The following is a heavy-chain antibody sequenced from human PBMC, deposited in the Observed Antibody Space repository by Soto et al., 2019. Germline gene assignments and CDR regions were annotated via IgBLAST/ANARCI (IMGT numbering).Heavy chain of an antibody. V-gene: IGHV1-69*01. J-gene: IGHJ4*02. CDR2: IIFTFNTA. CDR1: GGTFNGYI. Sequence: QVQLVQSGAEVKKPGSSVKVSCKPSGGTFNGYIITWVRQAPGQGLEWIGGIIFTFNTANYAEKFQGRVSLSADQGTSTAYMELTSLTSEDTAVFYCARGLVGDPCGFDFWGQGTLVSVSS. D-gene: IGHD3-16*01. CDR3: ARGLVGDPCGFDF.